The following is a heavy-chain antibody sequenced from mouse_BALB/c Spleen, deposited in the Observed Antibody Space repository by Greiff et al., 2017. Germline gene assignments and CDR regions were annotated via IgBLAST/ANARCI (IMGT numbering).Heavy chain of an antibody. CDR2: IRLKSDNYAT. Sequence: EVKLMESGGGLVQPGGSMKLSCVASGFTFSSYWMSWVRQSPEKGLEWVAEIRLKSDNYATHYAESVKGKFTISRDDSKSRLYLQMNSLRAEDTGIYYCTGGGTTVRRYFDVWGAGTTVTVSS. D-gene: IGHD1-1*01. J-gene: IGHJ1*01. CDR3: TGGGTTVRRYFDV. CDR1: GFTFSSYW. V-gene: IGHV6-3*03.